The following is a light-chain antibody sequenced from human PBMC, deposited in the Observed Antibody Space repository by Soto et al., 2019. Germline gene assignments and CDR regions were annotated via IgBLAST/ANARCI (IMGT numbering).Light chain of an antibody. CDR1: RSDIGAYNF. CDR2: DVN. V-gene: IGLV2-14*03. CDR3: TSWTTSTTMI. J-gene: IGLJ2*01. Sequence: QSVLTQPASVSGSPGQSITISCTGTRSDIGAYNFVSWYQQHPGKAPKPILYDVNIRPSGVSYRFSGSKSGNTASLTISGLQAEDEADYYCTSWTTSTTMIFGGGTKLTVL.